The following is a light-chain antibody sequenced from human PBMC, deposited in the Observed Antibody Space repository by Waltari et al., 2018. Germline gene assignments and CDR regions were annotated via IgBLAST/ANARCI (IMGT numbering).Light chain of an antibody. J-gene: IGKJ1*01. CDR1: QSVARA. Sequence: EIVLTQSPCPLSLSPVERATLSCRASQSVARALAWCQQKPGQPPRLLIHNTYTRATGVPDRFSGGGSGTDFSLTISRLEPEDFAVYYCQNYVRLPATFGQGTKVEIK. V-gene: IGKV3-20*01. CDR2: NTY. CDR3: QNYVRLPAT.